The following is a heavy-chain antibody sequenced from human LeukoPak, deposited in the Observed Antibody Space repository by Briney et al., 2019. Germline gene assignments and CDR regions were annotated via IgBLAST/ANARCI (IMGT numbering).Heavy chain of an antibody. CDR2: IKSKTDGGTT. D-gene: IGHD3-10*01. CDR3: TTVGSRGSGSSLQH. CDR1: GFTFNNAW. V-gene: IGHV3-15*01. J-gene: IGHJ1*01. Sequence: GGSLRLSCAASGFTFNNAWMNWVRQAPGKGLEWVGRIKSKTDGGTTDYAAPVKGRFTISRDDSENTLYLQMNSLKTVDTAVYYCTTVGSRGSGSSLQHWGQGTLVTVSS.